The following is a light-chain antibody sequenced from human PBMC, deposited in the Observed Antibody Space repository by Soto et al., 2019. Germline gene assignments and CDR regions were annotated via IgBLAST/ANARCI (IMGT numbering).Light chain of an antibody. Sequence: QLVLTQSPSASASLGASVKLTCTLSSWHSNYAIAWHQQQSEKGPRYLMKLNSDGSHSKGDGIPDRFSGSSSGAERYLTISSLQSEDEADYYCQTWGYGIVVFGGGTELTVL. CDR1: SWHSNYA. CDR2: LNSDGSH. CDR3: QTWGYGIVV. J-gene: IGLJ2*01. V-gene: IGLV4-69*01.